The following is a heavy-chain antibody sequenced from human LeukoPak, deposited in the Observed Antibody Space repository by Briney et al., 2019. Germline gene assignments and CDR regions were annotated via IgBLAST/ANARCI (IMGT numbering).Heavy chain of an antibody. V-gene: IGHV3-7*01. D-gene: IGHD3-9*01. J-gene: IGHJ4*02. CDR2: IKQDGSEK. CDR1: GFTFSSYW. Sequence: GGSLRLSCAASGFTFSSYWMSWVRQAPGKGLEWVANIKQDGSEKYYVDSVKGRFTISRDNAKNSLYLQMNSLRAEDTAVYYCARGRSPILRYFDWLFFDYWGQGTLVTVSS. CDR3: ARGRSPILRYFDWLFFDY.